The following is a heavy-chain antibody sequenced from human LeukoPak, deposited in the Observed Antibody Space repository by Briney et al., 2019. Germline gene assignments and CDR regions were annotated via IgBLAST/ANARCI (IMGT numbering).Heavy chain of an antibody. Sequence: GGSLRLSCAASGFTFSSYSMSWVRQAPGKGLEWVSSISDDSNYIYYADSVKGRFTISRDNSKNTLYLQMNSLRAEDTAVYYCAKGWKVAGPTYFDYWGQGTLVTVSS. J-gene: IGHJ4*02. CDR3: AKGWKVAGPTYFDY. V-gene: IGHV3-21*01. D-gene: IGHD6-19*01. CDR1: GFTFSSYS. CDR2: ISDDSNYI.